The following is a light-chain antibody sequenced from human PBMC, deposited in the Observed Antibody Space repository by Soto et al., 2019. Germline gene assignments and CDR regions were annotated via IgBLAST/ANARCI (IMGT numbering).Light chain of an antibody. CDR2: GAF. Sequence: MTQSPSNLSASVGDIVTINCRASQSITEKVVWYQQKSGQAPGLLIFGAFTRAAGVPARFSGSGSGTEFTLTISSLQSEDSAVYFCQQYSNWPKTFGQGTRLEIK. CDR3: QQYSNWPKT. CDR1: QSITEK. J-gene: IGKJ5*01. V-gene: IGKV3-15*01.